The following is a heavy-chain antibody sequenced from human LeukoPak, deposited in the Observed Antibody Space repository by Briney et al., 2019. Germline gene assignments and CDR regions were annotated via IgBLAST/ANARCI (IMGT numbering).Heavy chain of an antibody. CDR1: GFTFSSYA. J-gene: IGHJ4*02. Sequence: GGPLRLSCAASGFTFSSYAMHWVRQAPGKGLEWVAVISYDGSNKYYADSVKGRFTISRDNSKNTLYLQMNSLRAEDTAVYYCARESPAKFLEWLPCFDYWGQGTLVTVSS. D-gene: IGHD3-3*01. V-gene: IGHV3-30-3*01. CDR2: ISYDGSNK. CDR3: ARESPAKFLEWLPCFDY.